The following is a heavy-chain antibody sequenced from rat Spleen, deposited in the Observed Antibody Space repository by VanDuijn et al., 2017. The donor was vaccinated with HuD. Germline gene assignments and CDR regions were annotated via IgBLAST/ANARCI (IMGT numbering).Heavy chain of an antibody. CDR1: GFTFSDYY. J-gene: IGHJ2*01. CDR2: ISYGGSST. Sequence: EVELVESDGGLVQPGRSLKLSCAASGFTFSDYYIAWVLQAPTKGLEWVATISYGGSSTYYRDSVKGRFTISRDNAKSTLYLQMDSLRSEDTATYYGARRRGYFDYWGQGVMVTVSS. CDR3: ARRRGYFDY. V-gene: IGHV5-29*01.